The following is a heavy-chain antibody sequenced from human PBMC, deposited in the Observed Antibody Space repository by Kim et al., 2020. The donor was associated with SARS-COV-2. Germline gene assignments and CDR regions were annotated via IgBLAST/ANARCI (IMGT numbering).Heavy chain of an antibody. CDR2: IIPIFGTA. V-gene: IGHV1-69*13. D-gene: IGHD5-12*01. J-gene: IGHJ6*02. CDR1: GGTFSSYA. Sequence: SVKVSCKASGGTFSSYAISWVRQAPGQGLEWMGGIIPIFGTANYAQKFQGRVTITADESTSTAYMELSSLRSEDTAVYYCAREGIVATPGYYGMDVWGQGTTVTVSS. CDR3: AREGIVATPGYYGMDV.